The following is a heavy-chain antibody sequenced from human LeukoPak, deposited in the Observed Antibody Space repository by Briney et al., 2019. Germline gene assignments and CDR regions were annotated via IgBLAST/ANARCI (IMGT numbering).Heavy chain of an antibody. CDR1: GFTFSSYA. D-gene: IGHD5-18*01. J-gene: IGHJ4*02. V-gene: IGHV3-23*01. Sequence: GGSLRLSCAASGFTFSSYAMSRVRQAPGKGLEWASAISGSGGSTYYADSVKGRFTISRDNSKNTLYLQMNSLRAEDTAVYFCAGRPDTSTVAIFDYWGQGTLVTISS. CDR2: ISGSGGST. CDR3: AGRPDTSTVAIFDY.